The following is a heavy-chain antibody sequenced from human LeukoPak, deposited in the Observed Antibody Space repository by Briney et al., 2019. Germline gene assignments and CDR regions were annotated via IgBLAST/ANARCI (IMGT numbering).Heavy chain of an antibody. D-gene: IGHD3-10*01. CDR2: ITCSGDGT. CDR3: VKGFVHPTYYFDY. Sequence: PGGSLRLSCAASGFTFSNYAMMWVRQAPGKGLEWVSSITCSGDGTYYADSVRGRFTISRDNSENTLYLQLNSLRADDTAVYFCVKGFVHPTYYFDYWGQGTLVTVSS. CDR1: GFTFSNYA. J-gene: IGHJ4*02. V-gene: IGHV3-23*01.